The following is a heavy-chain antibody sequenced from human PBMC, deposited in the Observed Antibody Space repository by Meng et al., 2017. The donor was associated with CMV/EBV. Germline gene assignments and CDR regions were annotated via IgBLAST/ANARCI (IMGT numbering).Heavy chain of an antibody. J-gene: IGHJ4*02. CDR3: ASLAGDY. Sequence: SGPGLLTPSDTLSLTCTVSGGSISSSSYYWGWIRQPPGKGLEWIGSIYYSGSTYYNPSLKSRVTISVGTSKNQFSLKLSSVTAADTAVYYCASLAGDYWGQGTLVTVSS. CDR1: GGSISSSSYY. CDR2: IYYSGST. D-gene: IGHD3-10*01. V-gene: IGHV4-39*07.